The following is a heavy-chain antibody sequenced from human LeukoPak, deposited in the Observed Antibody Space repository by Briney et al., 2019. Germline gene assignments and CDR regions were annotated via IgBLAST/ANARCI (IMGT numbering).Heavy chain of an antibody. J-gene: IGHJ5*02. D-gene: IGHD3-9*01. Sequence: SETLSLTCTVSGGSISSSSYYWGWIRQPPGKGLEWIGSIYYSGSTYYNPSHKSRVTISVDTSKNQFSLKLSSVTAADTAVYYCATYYDILTPYNWFDPWGQGTLVTVSS. CDR2: IYYSGST. V-gene: IGHV4-39*01. CDR3: ATYYDILTPYNWFDP. CDR1: GGSISSSSYY.